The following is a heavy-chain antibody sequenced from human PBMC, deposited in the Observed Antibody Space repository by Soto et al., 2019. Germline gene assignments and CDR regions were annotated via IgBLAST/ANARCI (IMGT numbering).Heavy chain of an antibody. CDR3: ASCDGGSCYGYYFDY. CDR1: GYSFTSYW. CDR2: IYPGDSDT. J-gene: IGHJ4*02. Sequence: PGESLKISCKGSGYSFTSYWIGWVRQMPGKGLEWMGIIYPGDSDTRYSPSFQGQVTISADKSISTAYLQWSSLKASDTAMYYCASCDGGSCYGYYFDYWGQGTLVTVSS. D-gene: IGHD2-15*01. V-gene: IGHV5-51*01.